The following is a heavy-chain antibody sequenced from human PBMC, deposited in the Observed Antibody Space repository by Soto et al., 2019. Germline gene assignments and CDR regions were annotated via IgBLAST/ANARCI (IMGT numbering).Heavy chain of an antibody. Sequence: QVHLQQWGAGLLKPSETLSLTCDVYGGSVNGYYWNWIRQPPGKGLEWIGEINHTGGTHNNPSLKSRVTMSVDMSKSRYSLRSSSVTAADTAIYYCATRITVFGLLIPPFDPWGQGTQVTVSS. V-gene: IGHV4-34*02. CDR1: GGSVNGYY. D-gene: IGHD3-3*01. J-gene: IGHJ5*02. CDR3: ATRITVFGLLIPPFDP. CDR2: INHTGGT.